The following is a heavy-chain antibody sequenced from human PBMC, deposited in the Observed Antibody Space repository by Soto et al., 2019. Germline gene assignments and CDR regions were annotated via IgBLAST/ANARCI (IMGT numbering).Heavy chain of an antibody. J-gene: IGHJ5*02. CDR1: GGTFSSYTI. Sequence: QVQLVQSGAEVKKPGSSVKVSCKASGGTFSSYTISWVRQAPGQGLEWIGYIYYSGSTYYNPSLKSRVTISVDTSKNQFSLKLSSVTAADTAVYYCASYIAAAGTVNWFDPWGQGTLVTVSS. CDR2: IYYSGST. V-gene: IGHV4-59*06. CDR3: ASYIAAAGTVNWFDP. D-gene: IGHD6-13*01.